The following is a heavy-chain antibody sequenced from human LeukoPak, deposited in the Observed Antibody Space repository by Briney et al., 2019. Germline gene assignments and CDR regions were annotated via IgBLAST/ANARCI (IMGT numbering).Heavy chain of an antibody. Sequence: PSETLSLTCTVSGGSISSYYWSWIRQPPGKGLEWIGYIYYSGSTNYNPSLKSRVTISVDTSKNQFSLKLSSVTAADTAVYYCARVRWAADYAFDIWGQGTMVTVSS. J-gene: IGHJ3*02. D-gene: IGHD6-13*01. CDR1: GGSISSYY. CDR2: IYYSGST. V-gene: IGHV4-59*12. CDR3: ARVRWAADYAFDI.